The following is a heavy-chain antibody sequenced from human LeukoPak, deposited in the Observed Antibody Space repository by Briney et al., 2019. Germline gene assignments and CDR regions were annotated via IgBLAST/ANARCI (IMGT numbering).Heavy chain of an antibody. J-gene: IGHJ4*02. Sequence: ASVKVSCKASGYSFTDYYMHWVRQAPGQGLEWMGIINPSGGSTSYAQKFQGRVTMTRDMSTSTVYMELSSLRSEDTAVYYCARGGVVVVEYDYWGQGTLVTVSS. CDR2: INPSGGST. CDR3: ARGGVVVVEYDY. CDR1: GYSFTDYY. D-gene: IGHD2-15*01. V-gene: IGHV1-46*01.